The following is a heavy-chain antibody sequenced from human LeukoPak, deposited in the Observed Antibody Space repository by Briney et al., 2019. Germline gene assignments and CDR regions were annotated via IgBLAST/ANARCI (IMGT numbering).Heavy chain of an antibody. Sequence: GGSLRLSCAASGFTFSSYEMNWVRQAPGKGLEWVSYISSSGSTIYYADSVKGRFTISRDNAKNSLYLQMNSLRAEDTAVYYCARGGYYGSGSYYWGYWGQGTLVTVSS. J-gene: IGHJ4*02. CDR1: GFTFSSYE. V-gene: IGHV3-48*03. CDR2: ISSSGSTI. CDR3: ARGGYYGSGSYYWGY. D-gene: IGHD3-10*01.